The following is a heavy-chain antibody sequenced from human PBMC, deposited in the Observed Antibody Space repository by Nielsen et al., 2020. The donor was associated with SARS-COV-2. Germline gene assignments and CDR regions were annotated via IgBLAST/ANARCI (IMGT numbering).Heavy chain of an antibody. CDR2: MSAYNGKT. CDR1: GYSFTSYG. Sequence: ASVKVSCKASGYSFTSYGISWVRQARGQGPEWMGWMSAYNGKTKYAQNFQGRVTMTTDTSTNTAYMELRSLRSDDTAVYFCARSLFDILTGQMTELDHWGQGTLVTVSS. J-gene: IGHJ4*02. D-gene: IGHD3-9*01. V-gene: IGHV1-18*01. CDR3: ARSLFDILTGQMTELDH.